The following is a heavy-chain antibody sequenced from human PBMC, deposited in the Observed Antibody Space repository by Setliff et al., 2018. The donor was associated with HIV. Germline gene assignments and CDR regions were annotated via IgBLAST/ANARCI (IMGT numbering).Heavy chain of an antibody. V-gene: IGHV4-4*07. D-gene: IGHD4-17*01. Sequence: SSETLSLTCTVSDSGTYYWSWIRQPAGKGLEWIGRVSSRGDTNYNPSLKSRVTMSVDTSKNQFSLKLTPVTASDTAVYYCARAAAGNTGPFDLWGQGSPVTVSS. CDR2: VSSRGDT. J-gene: IGHJ4*02. CDR1: DSGTYY. CDR3: ARAAAGNTGPFDL.